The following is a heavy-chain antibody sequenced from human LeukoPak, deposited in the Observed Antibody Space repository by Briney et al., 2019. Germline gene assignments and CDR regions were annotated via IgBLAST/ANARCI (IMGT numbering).Heavy chain of an antibody. CDR2: IRSSSSTI. Sequence: GGSLRLSPAPSGFTPCSYSTNWVRPAPGERLEWVSYIRSSSSTIYYTDSVKGRFTISRDNAKNSLYLQMNSLRAEDTAVYYCARDSYCSGGSCQKGLDYWGQGTLVTVSS. J-gene: IGHJ4*02. CDR3: ARDSYCSGGSCQKGLDY. CDR1: GFTPCSYS. V-gene: IGHV3-48*01. D-gene: IGHD2-15*01.